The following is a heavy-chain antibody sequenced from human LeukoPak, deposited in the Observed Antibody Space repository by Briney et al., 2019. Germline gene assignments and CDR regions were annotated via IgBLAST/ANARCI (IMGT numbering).Heavy chain of an antibody. D-gene: IGHD3-9*01. CDR2: IYYSGST. CDR3: ARVIVFSGGYYFDY. CDR1: GGSISSSSYY. Sequence: PSETLSLTCTVSGGSISSSSYYWGWIRQPPGKGLEWIGSIYYSGSTYYNPSLKSRVTISVDTSKNQFSLKLSSVTAADTAVYYCARVIVFSGGYYFDYWGQGTLVTVSS. V-gene: IGHV4-39*07. J-gene: IGHJ4*02.